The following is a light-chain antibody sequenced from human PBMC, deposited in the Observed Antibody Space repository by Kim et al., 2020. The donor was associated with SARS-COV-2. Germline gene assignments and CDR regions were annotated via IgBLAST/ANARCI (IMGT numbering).Light chain of an antibody. Sequence: SVSPGQTAHITCSGDKLGDKYASWYQQKPGQSPVVVIFRDNRRPSGIPERFSGSNSGNTATLTISGTQAMDEADYYCQAWDSSIYVFGTGTKVTVL. CDR2: RDN. J-gene: IGLJ1*01. CDR1: KLGDKY. CDR3: QAWDSSIYV. V-gene: IGLV3-1*01.